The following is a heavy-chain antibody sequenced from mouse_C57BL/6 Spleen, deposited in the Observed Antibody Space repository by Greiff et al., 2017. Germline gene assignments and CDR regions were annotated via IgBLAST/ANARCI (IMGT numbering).Heavy chain of an antibody. CDR2: IFPGSGST. J-gene: IGHJ2*01. CDR3: ARSSITAVVPFDY. Sequence: VKLMESGPELVKPGASVKISCKASGYTFTDYYLNWVKQRPGQGLEWIGWIFPGSGSTYYNEKFKGKATLTVDKSSSTAYMLLSSLTSEDSAVYFCARSSITAVVPFDYWGQGTTLTVSS. D-gene: IGHD1-1*01. CDR1: GYTFTDYY. V-gene: IGHV1-75*01.